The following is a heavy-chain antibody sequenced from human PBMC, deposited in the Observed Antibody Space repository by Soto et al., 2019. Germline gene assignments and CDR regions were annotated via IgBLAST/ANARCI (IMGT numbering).Heavy chain of an antibody. D-gene: IGHD2-8*02. J-gene: IGHJ4*02. CDR3: ARDNPYKSGGLFDY. Sequence: SETLSLTCTVSGGSISSYCWSWIRQPAGKGLEWIGRIYTSGSTNYNPSLKSRVTMSVDTSKNQFSLKLSSVTAADTAVYYCARDNPYKSGGLFDYWGQGTLVTVSS. V-gene: IGHV4-4*07. CDR2: IYTSGST. CDR1: GGSISSYC.